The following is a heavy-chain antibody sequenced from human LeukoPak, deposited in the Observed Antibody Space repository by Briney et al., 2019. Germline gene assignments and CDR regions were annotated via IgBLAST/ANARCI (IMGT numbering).Heavy chain of an antibody. V-gene: IGHV4-61*08. CDR3: ARVQRIAAAAPYYYYYMDV. D-gene: IGHD6-13*01. CDR1: GGSISSDGYY. J-gene: IGHJ6*03. CDR2: ISYSGST. Sequence: PSETLSLTCTVSGGSISSDGYYWSWIRQPPGKGLEWIGYISYSGSTNYNPSLKSRVTISVDTSKNQFSLKLSSVTAADTAVYYCARVQRIAAAAPYYYYYMDVWGKGTTVTVSS.